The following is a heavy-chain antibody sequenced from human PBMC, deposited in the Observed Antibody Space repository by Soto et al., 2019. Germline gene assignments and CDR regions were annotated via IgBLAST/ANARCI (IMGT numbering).Heavy chain of an antibody. CDR1: GFSFSSYD. CDR3: ARGYSSSRDLGY. Sequence: QVQLVESGGGVVQPGTSLRLSCAASGFSFSSYDIHWVRQAPGKGLEWVAVIWYDGRNKYYADSVKGRFIISRDNSKNTLYLQMNSLRADDTAVYYCARGYSSSRDLGYWGQGTLVTVSS. CDR2: IWYDGRNK. D-gene: IGHD6-13*01. J-gene: IGHJ4*02. V-gene: IGHV3-33*01.